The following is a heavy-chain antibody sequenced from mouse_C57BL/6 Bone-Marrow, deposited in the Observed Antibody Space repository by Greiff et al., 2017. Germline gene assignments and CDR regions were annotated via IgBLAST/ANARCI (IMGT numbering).Heavy chain of an antibody. CDR1: GFTFSSYA. Sequence: EVQVVESGGGLVKPGGSLKLSCAASGFTFSSYAMSWVRQTPEQRLEWVATISDGGGYTYYPDNVKGRFTISRDKAKNNLYLQMSHLKSEDTAMYYCARDRGLRPFAYWGQGTLVTVSA. CDR3: ARDRGLRPFAY. D-gene: IGHD2-4*01. V-gene: IGHV5-4*01. J-gene: IGHJ3*01. CDR2: ISDGGGYT.